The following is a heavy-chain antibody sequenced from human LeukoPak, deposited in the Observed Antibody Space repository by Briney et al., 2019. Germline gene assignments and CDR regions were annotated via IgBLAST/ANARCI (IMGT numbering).Heavy chain of an antibody. CDR3: ARGGYYYGSGTNNWFDP. J-gene: IGHJ5*02. D-gene: IGHD3-10*01. CDR2: ISGSGGST. V-gene: IGHV3-23*01. CDR1: GFTFSSYA. Sequence: PGGSLRLSCAASGFTFSSYAMSWVRQAPGKGLEWVSAISGSGGSTYYADSVKGRFTISRDNSKNTLYLQMNSLRAEDTAVYYCARGGYYYGSGTNNWFDPWGQGTLVTVSS.